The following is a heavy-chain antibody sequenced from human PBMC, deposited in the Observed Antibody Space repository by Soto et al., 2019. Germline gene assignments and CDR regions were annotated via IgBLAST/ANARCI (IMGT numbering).Heavy chain of an antibody. CDR3: ASGLVTTLHY. J-gene: IGHJ4*02. V-gene: IGHV4-30-2*01. CDR1: GGSISSGGYS. D-gene: IGHD4-17*01. Sequence: QLQLQESGSGLVKPSQTLSLTFAVSGGSISSGGYSWSWIRQPPGKGLEWIGYIYHSGSTYYNPSLKSRVNISVDRSKNQFSLQLSSVTAADTAVYYCASGLVTTLHYWGQGTLVTVSS. CDR2: IYHSGST.